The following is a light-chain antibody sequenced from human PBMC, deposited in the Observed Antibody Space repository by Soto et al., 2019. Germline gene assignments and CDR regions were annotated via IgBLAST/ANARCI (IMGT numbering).Light chain of an antibody. CDR2: AAS. J-gene: IGKJ1*01. Sequence: DIPMTQSPSTLSASVGDRVTITCRASQGVSGCLAWFQQQQGKAPKRLIYAASRLQSGVPSRFSGSGSGTKFTLTIASLQPDDFATYYCQQYGTFSRTFGPGTKVDIK. V-gene: IGKV1-5*01. CDR3: QQYGTFSRT. CDR1: QGVSGC.